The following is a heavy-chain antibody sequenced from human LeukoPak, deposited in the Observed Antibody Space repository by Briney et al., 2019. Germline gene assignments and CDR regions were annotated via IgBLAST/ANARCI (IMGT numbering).Heavy chain of an antibody. V-gene: IGHV3-30*04. J-gene: IGHJ4*02. CDR2: ISSDGSNT. CDR1: GFTFSSYR. Sequence: TGGSLRLSCAASGFTFSSYRMHWVRQAPGKGLEWVSVISSDGSNTYYAESVKGRFTISRDSSKNTVYLQMSSLRLEDTAVYYWARGRTGFLDNGFYYWGRGILVTVSS. D-gene: IGHD3/OR15-3a*01. CDR3: ARGRTGFLDNGFYY.